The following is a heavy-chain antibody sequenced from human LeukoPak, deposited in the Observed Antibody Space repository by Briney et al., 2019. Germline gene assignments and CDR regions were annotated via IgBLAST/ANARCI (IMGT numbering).Heavy chain of an antibody. Sequence: GASVKVSCKASGYNFIGYYMHWVRQAPGQGPEWMGLNNPNTGDTNYAQKFQGRVTMTRDTSISTAYMELSGLRSDDTAVYYCARGQVGAAYSFWGQGTLVTVSS. CDR3: ARGQVGAAYSF. J-gene: IGHJ4*02. CDR1: GYNFIGYY. V-gene: IGHV1-2*06. D-gene: IGHD1-26*01. CDR2: NNPNTGDT.